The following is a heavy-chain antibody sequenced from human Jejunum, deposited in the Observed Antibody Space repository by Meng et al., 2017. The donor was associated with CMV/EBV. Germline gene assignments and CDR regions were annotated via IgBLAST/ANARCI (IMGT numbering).Heavy chain of an antibody. V-gene: IGHV3-69-1*01. CDR2: KGSGKTK. Sequence: GKGKERVEKKGSGKTKEKEENVEGRYTVSRDDAKNSLYMQMNSLRGEDTAVYFCVRDPVVSGLDVWGQGTTVTVSS. J-gene: IGHJ6*02. CDR3: VRDPVVSGLDV. D-gene: IGHD5/OR15-5a*01.